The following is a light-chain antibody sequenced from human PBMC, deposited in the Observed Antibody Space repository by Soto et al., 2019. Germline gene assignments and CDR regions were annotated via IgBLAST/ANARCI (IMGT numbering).Light chain of an antibody. J-gene: IGLJ1*01. V-gene: IGLV1-40*01. CDR3: QSFDSSRNGYV. CDR1: TSNIGAGYD. Sequence: VLTQPPSVSGAPGQRVTISCTGSTSNIGAGYDVHWYQQLPGTAPKLLIYGNGNRPSGVPDRFSGSKSDTSASLAITGLQAEDEANYYCQSFDSSRNGYVFGTGTKVTVL. CDR2: GNG.